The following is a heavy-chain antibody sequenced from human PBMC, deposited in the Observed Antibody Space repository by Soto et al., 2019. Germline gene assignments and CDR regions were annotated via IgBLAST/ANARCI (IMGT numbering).Heavy chain of an antibody. Sequence: PSETLSLTCTVSGGSISSSSYYWGWIRQPPGKGLEWIGSIYYSGSTYYNPSLKSRVTISVDTSKNQFSLKLSSVTAADTAVYYCARRGGSAIVVVPAQTWDYWGQGTLVTVSS. CDR3: ARRGGSAIVVVPAQTWDY. V-gene: IGHV4-39*01. CDR2: IYYSGST. D-gene: IGHD2-2*01. CDR1: GGSISSSSYY. J-gene: IGHJ4*02.